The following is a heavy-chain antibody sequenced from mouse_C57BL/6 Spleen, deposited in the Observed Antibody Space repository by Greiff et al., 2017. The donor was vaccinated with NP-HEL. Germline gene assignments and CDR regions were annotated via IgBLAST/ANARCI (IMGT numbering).Heavy chain of an antibody. CDR2: IDPSDSET. Sequence: VQLQQSGAELVRPGSSVKLSCKASGYTFTSYWMHWVKQRPIQGLEWIGNIDPSDSETHYNQKFKDKATLTVDKSSSTAYMQLSSLTSEDSAVYYCARWYYGSSYGYFDYWGQGTTLTVSS. V-gene: IGHV1-52*01. D-gene: IGHD1-1*01. CDR1: GYTFTSYW. CDR3: ARWYYGSSYGYFDY. J-gene: IGHJ2*01.